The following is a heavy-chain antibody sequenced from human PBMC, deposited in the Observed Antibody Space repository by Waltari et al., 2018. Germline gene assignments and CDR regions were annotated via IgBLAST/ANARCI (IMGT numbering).Heavy chain of an antibody. Sequence: EVQLVESGGGLVQPGRSLRLSCAASGFTFDDYAMHWVRQAPGKGLEWVSGISWNSGSRGYADSVKGRFTISRDNAKNSLYLQMNSLRAEDMAVYYCARIDGSGWYGSWGQGTLVTVSS. V-gene: IGHV3-9*03. J-gene: IGHJ4*02. D-gene: IGHD6-19*01. CDR2: ISWNSGSR. CDR1: GFTFDDYA. CDR3: ARIDGSGWYGS.